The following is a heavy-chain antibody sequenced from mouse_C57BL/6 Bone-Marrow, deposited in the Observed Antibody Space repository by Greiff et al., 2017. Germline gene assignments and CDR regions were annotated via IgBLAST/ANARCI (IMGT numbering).Heavy chain of an antibody. CDR3: ARSYDYDVYTRYY. J-gene: IGHJ4*01. CDR1: GSTFTNYW. D-gene: IGHD2-4*01. Sequence: VQLQQPGAELVKPGASVKLSCKASGSTFTNYWMHWVKQRPGQGLEWIGMMHPNDGSPDYNEKFKSEATLSVDKSSRTASMELSILTSEDSAVYDLARSYDYDVYTRYYGGRGTAVTVTA. CDR2: MHPNDGSP. V-gene: IGHV1-64*01.